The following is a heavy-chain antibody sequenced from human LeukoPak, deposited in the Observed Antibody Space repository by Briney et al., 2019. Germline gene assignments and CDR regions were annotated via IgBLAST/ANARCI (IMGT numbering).Heavy chain of an antibody. CDR3: ARGEVSPFFQH. Sequence: ASVKVSCKASGGTFSSYAISWVRQAPGQGLEWMGRIIPILGIANYAQKFQGRVTITADKSTSTAYMELSSLRSEDTAVYYCARGEVSPFFQHWGQGTLVTVSS. CDR1: GGTFSSYA. V-gene: IGHV1-69*04. D-gene: IGHD1-26*01. J-gene: IGHJ1*01. CDR2: IIPILGIA.